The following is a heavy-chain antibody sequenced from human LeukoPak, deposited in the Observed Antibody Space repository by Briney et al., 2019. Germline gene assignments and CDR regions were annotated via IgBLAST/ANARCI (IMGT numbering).Heavy chain of an antibody. V-gene: IGHV3-21*01. D-gene: IGHD2-15*01. Sequence: GGSLRLSCAASGFTFSSYSMNWVRQAPGKGLEWVSSISSSSSYIYYADSVKGRFTISRDNAKNSLYLQMNSLRAEDTAVYYCAPSLVVVVADLNYWGQGTLVTVSS. CDR1: GFTFSSYS. CDR2: ISSSSSYI. J-gene: IGHJ4*02. CDR3: APSLVVVVADLNY.